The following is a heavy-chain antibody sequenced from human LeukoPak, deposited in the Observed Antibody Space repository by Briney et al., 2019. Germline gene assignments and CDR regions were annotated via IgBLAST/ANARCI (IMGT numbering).Heavy chain of an antibody. CDR3: ARGDGRDGYKGRLKY. CDR1: GGSFSGYY. D-gene: IGHD5-24*01. CDR2: INHSGST. J-gene: IGHJ4*02. Sequence: NPSETLSLTCAVYGGSFSGYYWSWIRQPPGKGLEWIGEINHSGSTNCNPSLKSRVTISVDTSKNQFSLKLSSVTAADTAVYYCARGDGRDGYKGRLKYWGQGNLVTVSS. V-gene: IGHV4-34*01.